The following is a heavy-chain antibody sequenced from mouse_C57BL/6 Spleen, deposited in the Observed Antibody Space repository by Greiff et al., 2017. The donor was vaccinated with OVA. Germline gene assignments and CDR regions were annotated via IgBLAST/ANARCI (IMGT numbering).Heavy chain of an antibody. CDR2: ISDGGSYT. V-gene: IGHV5-4*01. CDR1: GFTFSSYA. J-gene: IGHJ2*01. Sequence: EVQLVESGGGLVKPGGSLKLSCAASGFTFSSYAMSWVRQTPEKRLEWVATISDGGSYTYYPDNVKGRFTISRDNAKNNLYLQMSHLKSEDTAMYYCARDTYGSSYGYWGQGTTLTVSS. CDR3: ARDTYGSSYGY. D-gene: IGHD1-1*01.